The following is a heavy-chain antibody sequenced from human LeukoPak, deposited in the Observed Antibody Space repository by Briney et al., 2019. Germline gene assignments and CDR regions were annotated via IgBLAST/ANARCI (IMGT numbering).Heavy chain of an antibody. J-gene: IGHJ4*02. CDR1: GYTFPNYG. V-gene: IGHV1-18*01. D-gene: IGHD1-26*01. Sequence: ASVKVSCKASGYTFPNYGITWVRQAPGQGLEWMGWISTYNGNTNYAQKLQGRVTMTTDTSTSTAYMELRSLSSDDTAVYYCARDREWELPNVFDYWGQGTLVTVSS. CDR2: ISTYNGNT. CDR3: ARDREWELPNVFDY.